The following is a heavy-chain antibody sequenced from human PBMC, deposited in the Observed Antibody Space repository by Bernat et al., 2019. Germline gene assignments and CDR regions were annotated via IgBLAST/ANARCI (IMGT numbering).Heavy chain of an antibody. CDR1: GYTFITYL. CDR3: ARGLKSPPYWLDS. CDR2: INPVNGDT. J-gene: IGHJ5*01. Sequence: QVQLVQSGAEVKKAGASVKVSCRTSGYTFITYLMHWVRQAPGQRLEWMGCINPVNGDTNYSEKFQGKVTITRDTPASTAYLDLNSLESEDTALYYCARGLKSPPYWLDSWGQGTLVTVSS. D-gene: IGHD3-16*01. V-gene: IGHV1-3*01.